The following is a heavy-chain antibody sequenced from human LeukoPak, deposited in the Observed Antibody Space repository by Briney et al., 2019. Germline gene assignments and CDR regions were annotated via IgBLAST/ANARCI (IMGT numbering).Heavy chain of an antibody. CDR1: GGSISSYY. Sequence: SETLSLTCTVSGGSISSYYGSWIRQPPGKGLEGIGYIYYRGSTNYNPSLKSRVTISVDTSKNQFSLKLSSVTAADTAVYYCARETVRYYYYGMDVWGQGTTVTVSS. J-gene: IGHJ6*02. D-gene: IGHD3-10*01. CDR2: IYYRGST. V-gene: IGHV4-59*01. CDR3: ARETVRYYYYGMDV.